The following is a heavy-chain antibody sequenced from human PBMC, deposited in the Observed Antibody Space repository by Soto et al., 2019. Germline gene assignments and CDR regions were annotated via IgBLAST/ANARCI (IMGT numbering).Heavy chain of an antibody. Sequence: EVQLLESGGGLVQPGGSLRLSCAASGFTFSSYAMSWVRQAPGKGLEWVSAISGSGGSTYYADSVKGRFTISRDRSKNTLNLHSNRLKDVATSVYYCATSFHFWVQGTLVTDTS. V-gene: IGHV3-23*01. J-gene: IGHJ4*02. CDR1: GFTFSSYA. CDR3: ATSFHF. CDR2: ISGSGGST.